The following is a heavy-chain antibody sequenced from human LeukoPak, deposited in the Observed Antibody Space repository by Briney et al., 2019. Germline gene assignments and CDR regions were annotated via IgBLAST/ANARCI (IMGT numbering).Heavy chain of an antibody. CDR2: ISAYNGNT. J-gene: IGHJ4*02. Sequence: GASVKVSCKASLYSFTSYYMHWVRQAPGQGLEWMGWISAYNGNTNYAQKLQGRVTMTTDTSTSTAYMELRSLRSDDTAVYYCAIGPGRIVGANWGQGTLVTVSS. D-gene: IGHD1-26*01. V-gene: IGHV1-18*04. CDR1: LYSFTSYY. CDR3: AIGPGRIVGAN.